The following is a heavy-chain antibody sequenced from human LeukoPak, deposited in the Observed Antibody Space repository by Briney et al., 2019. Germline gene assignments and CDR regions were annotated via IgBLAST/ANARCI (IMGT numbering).Heavy chain of an antibody. J-gene: IGHJ2*01. CDR2: LSRSGTTK. Sequence: PGGSLRLSCTASGFAFSDYEMSWIRQSPGKGLEWVSFLSRSGTTKSYADSVKGRFTISRDNARNSLYLQMNTLKAEGTAVYYCARGRKQLVMGGRYFDLWGRGTLVTVSS. V-gene: IGHV3-11*01. CDR1: GFAFSDYE. CDR3: ARGRKQLVMGGRYFDL. D-gene: IGHD1-1*01.